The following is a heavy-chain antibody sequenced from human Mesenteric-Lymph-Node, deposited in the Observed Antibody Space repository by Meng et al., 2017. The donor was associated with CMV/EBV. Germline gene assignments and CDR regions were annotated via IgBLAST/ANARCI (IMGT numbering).Heavy chain of an antibody. CDR2: IDPEDNQI. Sequence: EVQLVQSGAEVKQPGATVKLSCTVSGYTFTDFYIHWVQQAPGKGLEWVGLIDPEDNQIIYAEKFQGRVTISADTSIDTVYMELSRLRYDDTAVYYCWRQFDPRGQGTLVTVSS. D-gene: IGHD3-3*01. CDR1: GYTFTDFY. J-gene: IGHJ5*02. CDR3: WRQFDP. V-gene: IGHV1-69-2*01.